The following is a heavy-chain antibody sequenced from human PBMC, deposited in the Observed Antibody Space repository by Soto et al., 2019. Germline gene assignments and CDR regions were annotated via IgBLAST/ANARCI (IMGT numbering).Heavy chain of an antibody. Sequence: GESLKISCKGSGYSFTSYWIGWVRQMPGKGLEWMGIIYPGDSDTRYSPSFQGQVTISADKSISTAYLQWSSLKASDTAMYYCARHPDYYGSGSYYKVNCYMDVWGKGTTVTVSS. CDR2: IYPGDSDT. CDR1: GYSFTSYW. CDR3: ARHPDYYGSGSYYKVNCYMDV. D-gene: IGHD3-10*01. V-gene: IGHV5-51*01. J-gene: IGHJ6*03.